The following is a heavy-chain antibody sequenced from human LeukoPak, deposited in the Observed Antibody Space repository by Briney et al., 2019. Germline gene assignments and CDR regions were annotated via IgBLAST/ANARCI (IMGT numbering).Heavy chain of an antibody. V-gene: IGHV3-23*01. CDR2: ITSSGDDT. CDR1: GFSSRNYA. CDR3: AFDWGFDY. J-gene: IGHJ4*02. Sequence: PGGSLRLTCAVSGFSSRNYAMSWVRQAPGKGLEWVSSITSSGDDTFYAVSVKGWFTISRDNSWDTVFLQMNSLRADDTAVYYCAFDWGFDYWGQGTLVTVSS. D-gene: IGHD3-16*01.